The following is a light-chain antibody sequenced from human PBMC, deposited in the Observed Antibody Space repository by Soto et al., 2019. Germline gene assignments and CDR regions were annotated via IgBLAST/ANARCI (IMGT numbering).Light chain of an antibody. CDR1: SSNIGSNT. V-gene: IGLV1-44*01. Sequence: QSVLTQPPSASGTPGQRITISCSGSSSNIGSNTVNWYQHLPGTAPKLLIYSDHQWPSGVPDRFSGSKSGTSASLAISGLQSEDEADYYCAAWDDSLNGVVFGGGTKVTVL. CDR2: SDH. J-gene: IGLJ3*02. CDR3: AAWDDSLNGVV.